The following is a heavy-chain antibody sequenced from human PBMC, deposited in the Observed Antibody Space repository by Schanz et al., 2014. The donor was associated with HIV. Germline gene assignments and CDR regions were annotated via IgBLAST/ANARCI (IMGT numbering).Heavy chain of an antibody. Sequence: QVQLVQSGAEVKKPGASVKVSCKASGDTFTGDFMHWVRQAPGQGLEWMGIINPSGGSTTYAQKFQGRVTMTRDTSISTAYMEMRRLRSDDTAVYYCARDVSVDCTGINNCYTRKWFDPWGQGTLVTVSS. J-gene: IGHJ5*02. CDR3: ARDVSVDCTGINNCYTRKWFDP. V-gene: IGHV1-2*02. CDR2: INPSGGST. D-gene: IGHD2-2*02. CDR1: GDTFTGDF.